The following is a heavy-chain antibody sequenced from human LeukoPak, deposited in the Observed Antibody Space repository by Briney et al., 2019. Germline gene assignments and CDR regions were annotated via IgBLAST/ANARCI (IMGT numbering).Heavy chain of an antibody. CDR2: IYTSVTT. CDR3: ARARGVSWFDP. Sequence: PSETLSLTCTVSGGSISSYYWTWTRQPVGKGLEWIGRIYTSVTTNYDPSLKSRVTMSLDTSKNQFSLKLSSVTAADTAVYYCARARGVSWFDPWGQGTLVTVSS. V-gene: IGHV4-4*07. D-gene: IGHD3-10*01. J-gene: IGHJ5*02. CDR1: GGSISSYY.